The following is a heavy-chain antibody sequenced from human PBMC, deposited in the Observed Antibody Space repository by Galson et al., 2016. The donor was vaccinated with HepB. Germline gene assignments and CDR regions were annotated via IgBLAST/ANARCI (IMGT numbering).Heavy chain of an antibody. CDR3: ATDPGRSIAVGGRGR. CDR1: GCTLSELA. CDR2: LDPEDGET. V-gene: IGHV1-24*01. D-gene: IGHD6-19*01. J-gene: IGHJ4*02. Sequence: SVKVSCKVSGCTLSELAMHWVRQAPGKGLEWMGGLDPEDGETHYAQNLQGRVTMTEDTSTDTAYMELSSLRPEDTAVYFCATDPGRSIAVGGRGRWGQGTLVTVSS.